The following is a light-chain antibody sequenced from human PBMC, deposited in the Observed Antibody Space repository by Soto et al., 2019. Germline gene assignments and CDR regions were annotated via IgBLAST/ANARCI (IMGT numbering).Light chain of an antibody. CDR3: QQLNSYWYT. CDR1: QGISSY. Sequence: DIPLTQSPSFLSASVGDRVTITCRASQGISSYLAWYQQKPGKAPKLLINGASTLQSGVPSRFSGSGSGTEFTLTINSLQPEDIGTYYCQQLNSYWYTFGQGTKLEI. J-gene: IGKJ2*01. CDR2: GAS. V-gene: IGKV1-9*01.